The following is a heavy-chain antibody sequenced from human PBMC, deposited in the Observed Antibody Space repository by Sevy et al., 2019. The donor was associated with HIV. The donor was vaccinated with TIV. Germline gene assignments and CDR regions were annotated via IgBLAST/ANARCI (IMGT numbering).Heavy chain of an antibody. CDR3: AGRGDNNWFDP. D-gene: IGHD2-15*01. J-gene: IGHJ5*02. Sequence: SETLSLTCTVSGVSISGGAYYWGWIRQPPGKGLGGIGSISYTGSTYYNPSLKSRVTISVDTSKNQCSLKLTTVTADYTAVYYCAGRGDNNWFDPWGQGTLVTVSS. V-gene: IGHV4-39*01. CDR1: GVSISGGAYY. CDR2: ISYTGST.